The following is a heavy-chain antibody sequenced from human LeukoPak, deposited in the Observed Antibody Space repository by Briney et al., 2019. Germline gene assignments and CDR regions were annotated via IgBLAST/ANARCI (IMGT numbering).Heavy chain of an antibody. V-gene: IGHV4-39*01. CDR2: IYYSGST. CDR3: ASGRRLVQVY. CDR1: GGSISSSSYY. Sequence: PSETLSLTWTVSGGSISSSSYYWGWIRQPPGKGLEWIGSIYYSGSTYYNPSLKSRVTISVDTSKNQFSLKLSSVTAADTAVYYCASGRRLVQVYWGQGTLVTVSS. D-gene: IGHD6-19*01. J-gene: IGHJ4*02.